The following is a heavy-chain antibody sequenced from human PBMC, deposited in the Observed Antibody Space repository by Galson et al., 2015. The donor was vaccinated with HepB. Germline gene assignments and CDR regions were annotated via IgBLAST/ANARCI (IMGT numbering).Heavy chain of an antibody. Sequence: SLRLSCAASGFTFSSYGMHWVRQAPGKGLEWVAFIRYDGSNKYYADSVKGRFTISRDNSKNTLYLQMNSLRAEDTAVYYCAKDPMVRGGPFFDYWGQRTLVTVSS. J-gene: IGHJ4*02. V-gene: IGHV3-30*02. CDR3: AKDPMVRGGPFFDY. D-gene: IGHD3-10*01. CDR1: GFTFSSYG. CDR2: IRYDGSNK.